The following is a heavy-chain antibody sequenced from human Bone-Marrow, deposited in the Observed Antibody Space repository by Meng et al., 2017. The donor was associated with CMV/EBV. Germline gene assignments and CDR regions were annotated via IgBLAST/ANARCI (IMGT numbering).Heavy chain of an antibody. V-gene: IGHV3-48*04. J-gene: IGHJ3*02. CDR2: ISSSGTTI. CDR1: GFTFNTYS. CDR3: AKDEAVPAGGFYAFDI. D-gene: IGHD2-2*01. Sequence: GESLKISCAASGFTFNTYSMNWVRQAPGKGPEWVSYISSSGTTIYYADSVKGRFTISRDNAKNSLYLQMNSLRAEDTAVYYCAKDEAVPAGGFYAFDIWGQGTMVTVSS.